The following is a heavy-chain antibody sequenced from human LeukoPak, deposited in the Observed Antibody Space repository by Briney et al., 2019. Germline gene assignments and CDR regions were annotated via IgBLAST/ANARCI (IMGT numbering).Heavy chain of an antibody. V-gene: IGHV7-4-1*02. CDR3: ARGPRKFPYCSGGSCYIDY. Sequence: ASVKVSCKASGYSFNSQGMNWVRQAPGQGLEWMGWINTNTGNPTYAQGFTGRFVFSLDTSVSTAYLQISSLKAEDTAVYYCARGPRKFPYCSGGSCYIDYWGQGTLVTVSS. CDR1: GYSFNSQG. CDR2: INTNTGNP. D-gene: IGHD2-15*01. J-gene: IGHJ4*02.